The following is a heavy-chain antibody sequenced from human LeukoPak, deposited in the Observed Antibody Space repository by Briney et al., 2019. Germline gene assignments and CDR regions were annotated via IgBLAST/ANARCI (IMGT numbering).Heavy chain of an antibody. Sequence: SETLPLTCTVSGGSINSGGYYWSWIRQHPGKGLEWIGYVYYSGSTFYNPSLKSRLSISVDTSKNQFSLELSSVTAADTAVYFCARDYGDFSLDSWGQGALVTVSS. CDR1: GGSINSGGYY. CDR3: ARDYGDFSLDS. CDR2: VYYSGST. D-gene: IGHD4-17*01. V-gene: IGHV4-31*03. J-gene: IGHJ4*02.